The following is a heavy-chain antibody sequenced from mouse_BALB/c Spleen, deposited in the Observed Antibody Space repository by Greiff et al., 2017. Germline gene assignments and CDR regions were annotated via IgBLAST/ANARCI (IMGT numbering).Heavy chain of an antibody. CDR1: GFTFSSYA. CDR2: ISSGGST. D-gene: IGHD2-3*01. Sequence: EVQLVESGGGLVKPGGSLKLSCAASGFTFSSYAMSWVRQTPEKRLEWVASISSGGSTYYPDSVKGRFTISRDNARNILYLQMSSLRSEDTAMYYCATNDGYYGAMDYWGQGTSVTVSS. V-gene: IGHV5-6-5*01. CDR3: ATNDGYYGAMDY. J-gene: IGHJ4*01.